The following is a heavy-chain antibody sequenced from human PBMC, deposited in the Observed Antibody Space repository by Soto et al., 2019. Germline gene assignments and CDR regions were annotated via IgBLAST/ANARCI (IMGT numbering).Heavy chain of an antibody. V-gene: IGHV1-46*03. CDR3: AREGAVAGESFGFDY. D-gene: IGHD6-19*01. Sequence: ASVKVSCKASGYTFTSYYMHWVGQAPGQGLEWMGIINPSGGSTSYAQKFQGRVTMTRDTSTSTVYMELSSLRSEDTAVYYCAREGAVAGESFGFDYWGQGTLVTVSS. CDR2: INPSGGST. J-gene: IGHJ4*02. CDR1: GYTFTSYY.